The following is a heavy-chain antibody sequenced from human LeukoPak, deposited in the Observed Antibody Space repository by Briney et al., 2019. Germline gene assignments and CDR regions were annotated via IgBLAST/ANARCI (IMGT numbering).Heavy chain of an antibody. CDR2: ISYDGRKK. J-gene: IGHJ4*02. CDR1: GFTFSKYA. V-gene: IGHV3-30*04. Sequence: GKSLRLSCAASGFTFSKYAVHWVRQAPGKGLEWVAVISYDGRKKYYADSVKGRFTLFRDNSKNTLYLQMNSLRAEDTAVYYCARDLCLPYCGTTSCPAVDYWGQGTLVTVSS. CDR3: ARDLCLPYCGTTSCPAVDY. D-gene: IGHD2-2*01.